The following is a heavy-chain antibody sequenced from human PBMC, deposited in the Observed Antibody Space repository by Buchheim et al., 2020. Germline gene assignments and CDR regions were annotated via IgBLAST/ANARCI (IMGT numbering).Heavy chain of an antibody. CDR3: AKVASNYDSSGYYYYFDY. CDR1: GFTFSSYA. Sequence: EVQLLESGGGLVQPGGSLRLSCAASGFTFSSYAMSWVRPAPGKGLEWVSAISGSGGSTYYADSVKGRFTISRDNSKNTLYLQMNSLRAEDTAVYYCAKVASNYDSSGYYYYFDYWGQGTL. J-gene: IGHJ4*02. CDR2: ISGSGGST. V-gene: IGHV3-23*01. D-gene: IGHD3-22*01.